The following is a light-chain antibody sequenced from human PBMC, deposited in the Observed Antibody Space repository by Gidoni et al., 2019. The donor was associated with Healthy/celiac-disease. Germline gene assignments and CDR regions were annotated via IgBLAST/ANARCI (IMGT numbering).Light chain of an antibody. CDR1: QSVSSSY. CDR3: QQYGSSPRT. J-gene: IGKJ1*01. CDR2: GAS. V-gene: IGKV3-20*01. Sequence: DIVLTQSPGTLSLSPGKRATLACRASQSVSSSYLAWYQQKPGQAPRLLIYGASSRATGIPDRFSGSGSGTDFTLTISRLEPEDFAVYYCQQYGSSPRTFGQGTKVEIK.